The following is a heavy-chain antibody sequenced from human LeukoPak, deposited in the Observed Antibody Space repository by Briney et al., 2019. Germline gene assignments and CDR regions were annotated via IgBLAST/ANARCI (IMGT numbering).Heavy chain of an antibody. Sequence: PGGSLRLSCAASGFTFSSYAMSWVRQAPGKGLEWVSAISGSGGSTYYADSVKGRFTISRDNSKNTLYLQMNSLRAEDTAVYYCAKSGEHITMVRGVITYFDYWGQGTLVTVSS. D-gene: IGHD3-10*01. V-gene: IGHV3-23*01. CDR3: AKSGEHITMVRGVITYFDY. J-gene: IGHJ4*02. CDR1: GFTFSSYA. CDR2: ISGSGGST.